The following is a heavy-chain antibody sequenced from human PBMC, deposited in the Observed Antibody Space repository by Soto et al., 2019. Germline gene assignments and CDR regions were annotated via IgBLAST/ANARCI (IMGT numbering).Heavy chain of an antibody. CDR1: GGTFSSYA. CDR3: ARGAGPNSLEWLLTPYYYSGMDV. Sequence: QVQLVQSGAEVKKPGSSVKVSCKASGGTFSSYAISWVRQAPGQGLEGMGGVIPIFGTANNAQKFQGRVTRTADESTSPAYRELSGLRCEDTAVYYCARGAGPNSLEWLLTPYYYSGMDVWGQGTTVTVSS. D-gene: IGHD3-3*01. V-gene: IGHV1-69*01. J-gene: IGHJ6*02. CDR2: VIPIFGTA.